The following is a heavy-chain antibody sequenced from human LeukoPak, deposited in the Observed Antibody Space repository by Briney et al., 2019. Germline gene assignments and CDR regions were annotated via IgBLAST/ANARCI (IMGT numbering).Heavy chain of an antibody. CDR2: IYYSGST. Sequence: SETLSLTCNVSGASISSYYWGWIRQPPGKGLEWIGYIYYSGSTNYSPSLKSRVTISVDTSKNQFSLTLSSVTAADTAVHFCARGSSGYYYGWGQGTLVTDSS. CDR1: GASISSYY. D-gene: IGHD3-22*01. J-gene: IGHJ4*02. V-gene: IGHV4-59*08. CDR3: ARGSSGYYYG.